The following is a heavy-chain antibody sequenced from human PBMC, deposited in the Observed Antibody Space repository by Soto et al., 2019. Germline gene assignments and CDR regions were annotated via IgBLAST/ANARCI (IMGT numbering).Heavy chain of an antibody. J-gene: IGHJ4*02. Sequence: EVQLVESGGGLVQPGGSLRLSCAASGFTFSSYSMNWVRQAPGKGLEWVSYISSSSSTIYYADSVKGRFTISRDNAKNSLYLQMNSLRDEDTAVYYCARKYGRYRYGWFKPITPDYWGQGTLVTVSS. V-gene: IGHV3-48*02. CDR2: ISSSSSTI. D-gene: IGHD5-18*01. CDR3: ARKYGRYRYGWFKPITPDY. CDR1: GFTFSSYS.